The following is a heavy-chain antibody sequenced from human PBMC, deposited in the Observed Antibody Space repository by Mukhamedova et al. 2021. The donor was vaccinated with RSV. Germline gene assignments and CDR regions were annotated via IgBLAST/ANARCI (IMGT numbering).Heavy chain of an antibody. CDR3: AREEGAYDFWSGALPIGFDY. CDR2: IYHSGST. J-gene: IGHJ4*02. Sequence: EWIGSIYHSGSTYYNPSLKSRVTISVDTSMNQFSLKRSSVTAADTAVYYCAREEGAYDFWSGALPIGFDYWGQGTLVTVSS. V-gene: IGHV4-38-2*02. D-gene: IGHD3-3*01.